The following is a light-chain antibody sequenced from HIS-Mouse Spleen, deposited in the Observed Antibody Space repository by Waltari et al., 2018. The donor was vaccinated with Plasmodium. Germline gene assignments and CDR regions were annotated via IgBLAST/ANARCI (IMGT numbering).Light chain of an antibody. J-gene: IGLJ2*01. V-gene: IGLV2-8*01. Sequence: QSALTQPPSAPGSPGQPVTISCTGTSNNVGGYNYVPWSQQPQGKAPKLMLYEVSKGPSGVPVRFSGSKSGNTASLTVSGLQAEDEADYYCSSYAGSNNLVFGGGTKLTVL. CDR2: EVS. CDR1: SNNVGGYNY. CDR3: SSYAGSNNLV.